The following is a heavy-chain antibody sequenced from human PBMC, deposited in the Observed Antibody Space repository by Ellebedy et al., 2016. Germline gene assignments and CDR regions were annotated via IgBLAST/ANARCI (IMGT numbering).Heavy chain of an antibody. CDR2: VFYTGST. CDR3: ARQCHGGGCSGEYYYDS. CDR1: GGSIGTYY. J-gene: IGHJ4*02. D-gene: IGHD2-15*01. V-gene: IGHV4-59*08. Sequence: SETLSLTXTVSGGSIGTYYWNWIRQPPGKPLEWIGYVFYTGSTNNNPSLKSRLTISVDTSKNQFSLKLSSVTAADTAVYYCARQCHGGGCSGEYYYDSWGPGTVVTVSS.